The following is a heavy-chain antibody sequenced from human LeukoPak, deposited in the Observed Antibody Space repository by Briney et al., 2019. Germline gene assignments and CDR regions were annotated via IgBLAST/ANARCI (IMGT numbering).Heavy chain of an antibody. V-gene: IGHV4-59*01. D-gene: IGHD5-12*01. CDR2: IYYSGST. Sequence: SETLSLTCTDPRGSISSYYWSWIRQPPGKGLEWIGYIYYSGSTNYNPSLKSRVTISVDTSKNQFSLKLSSVTAADTAVDYCARVYYSGYDKGTWFDPWGQGTLVTVSS. J-gene: IGHJ5*02. CDR1: RGSISSYY. CDR3: ARVYYSGYDKGTWFDP.